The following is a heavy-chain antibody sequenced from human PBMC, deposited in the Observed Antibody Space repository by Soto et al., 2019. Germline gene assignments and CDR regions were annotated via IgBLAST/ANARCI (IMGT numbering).Heavy chain of an antibody. V-gene: IGHV3-48*02. Sequence: EVQLEESGGGLVQPGGSLRLSCASSGFSFSAFSMNWVRQAPGKGLEWVSYISNTSSTIYYGDSVKGRFTISRDNAKNSLYLQMNSLRDEDTAVYYCAREGGRHCSPTRCYNAFDIWGQGTMVTVSS. J-gene: IGHJ3*02. CDR2: ISNTSSTI. CDR3: AREGGRHCSPTRCYNAFDI. D-gene: IGHD2-2*02. CDR1: GFSFSAFS.